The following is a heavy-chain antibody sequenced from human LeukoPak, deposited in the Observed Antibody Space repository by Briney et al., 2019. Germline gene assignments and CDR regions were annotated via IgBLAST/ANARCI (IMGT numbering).Heavy chain of an antibody. J-gene: IGHJ4*02. D-gene: IGHD2-15*01. CDR1: GYTFTGYY. Sequence: ASVKVSCKASGYTFTGYYMQWVRQAPGQGLAWMGWINPNSGGTNYAQKFQGRVTMTRDTSISTAYMELSRLRSDDTAVYYCARGYCSGGSCYYYFDYWGQGTLVTVSS. CDR2: INPNSGGT. CDR3: ARGYCSGGSCYYYFDY. V-gene: IGHV1-2*02.